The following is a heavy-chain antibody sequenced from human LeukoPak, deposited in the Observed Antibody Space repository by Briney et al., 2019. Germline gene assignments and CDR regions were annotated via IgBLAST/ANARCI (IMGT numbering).Heavy chain of an antibody. J-gene: IGHJ4*02. D-gene: IGHD2-8*01. CDR3: ARGRGYCTNGVCYKSDDY. CDR2: IYYSGST. Sequence: SETLSLTCNVSGGSLSNFYWNWIRQPPGKGLEWIGYIYYSGSTSYNPSLKSRVTISADTSKNQVSLKLSSVTAADTAVYYCARGRGYCTNGVCYKSDDYWGQGTLVTVSS. CDR1: GGSLSNFY. V-gene: IGHV4-59*12.